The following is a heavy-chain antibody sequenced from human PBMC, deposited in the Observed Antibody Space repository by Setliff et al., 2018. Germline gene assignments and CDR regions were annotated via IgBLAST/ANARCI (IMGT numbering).Heavy chain of an antibody. CDR2: MNPNNGNT. CDR3: ARDRGLEADVVSLINMGDF. V-gene: IGHV1-8*01. CDR1: GYTFTSHD. D-gene: IGHD2-21*01. J-gene: IGHJ4*02. Sequence: ASVKVSCKASGYTFTSHDINWVRQATGQGLEWMGWMNPNNGNTGCVQKFQSRVTMTTDTFTKTAYMELRSLIYDDTAVYYCARDRGLEADVVSLINMGDFWGQGTLVTVSS.